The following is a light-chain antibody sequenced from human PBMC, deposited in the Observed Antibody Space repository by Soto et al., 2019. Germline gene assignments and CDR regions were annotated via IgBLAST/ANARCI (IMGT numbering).Light chain of an antibody. CDR2: EVS. Sequence: QSVLTQPASVSGCPGQSITISCTGASSDVGSYNLVSWYQQHPGKAPKLMIYEVSKRPSGVSNRFSGSKSGNTASLTISGLQAEDEADYYCCSYAGSSTFLYVFGTGTKVPVL. CDR1: SSDVGSYNL. CDR3: CSYAGSSTFLYV. J-gene: IGLJ1*01. V-gene: IGLV2-23*02.